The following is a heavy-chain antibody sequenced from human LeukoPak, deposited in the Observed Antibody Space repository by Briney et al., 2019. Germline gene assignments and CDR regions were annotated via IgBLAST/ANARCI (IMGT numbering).Heavy chain of an antibody. CDR3: ARGGVYSTSAVDY. CDR2: ISRSGSTK. D-gene: IGHD6-6*01. Sequence: PGGSLRLSCAASGFTFSDYNMRWIRQAPGKGLEWVSSISRSGSTKYYADSVKGRFTISRDNAKNSLFLQMNSLRAEDTAVYYCARGGVYSTSAVDYWGQGTLVTVSS. CDR1: GFTFSDYN. J-gene: IGHJ4*02. V-gene: IGHV3-11*04.